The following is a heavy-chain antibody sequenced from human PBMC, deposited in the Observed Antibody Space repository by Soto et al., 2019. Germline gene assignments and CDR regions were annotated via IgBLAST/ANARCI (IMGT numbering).Heavy chain of an antibody. CDR1: GGSSSGYY. CDR2: ISYSGTT. Sequence: SETLSVTCTVSGGSSSGYYWSWIRQPPGKGLEWIGFISYSGTTNYNPSLRSRVTISIDTSQNQFSLKLSSVTAADTAVYYCARSAVDFDFWSAYQGWFDPWGQGTLVTVSS. V-gene: IGHV4-59*13. J-gene: IGHJ5*02. CDR3: ARSAVDFDFWSAYQGWFDP. D-gene: IGHD3-3*01.